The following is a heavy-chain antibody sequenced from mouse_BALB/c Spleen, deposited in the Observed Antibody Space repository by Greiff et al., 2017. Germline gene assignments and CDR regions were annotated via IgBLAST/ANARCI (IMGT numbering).Heavy chain of an antibody. CDR2: IYPGDGST. Sequence: SGPELVKPGALVKISCKASGYTFTSYDINWVKQRPGQGLEWIGWIYPGDGSTKNNEKFKGKATLTADKSSSTAYMQLSSLTSENSAVYFCARGAYYRYDKNAMDYWGQGTSVTVSS. CDR1: GYTFTSYD. V-gene: IGHV1S33*01. D-gene: IGHD2-14*01. J-gene: IGHJ4*01. CDR3: ARGAYYRYDKNAMDY.